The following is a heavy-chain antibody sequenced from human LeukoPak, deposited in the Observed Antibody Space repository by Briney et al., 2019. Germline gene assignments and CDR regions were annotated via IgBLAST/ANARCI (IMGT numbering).Heavy chain of an antibody. D-gene: IGHD5-24*01. CDR2: INSDGSNT. Sequence: GGSLRLSCAASGFTFSSYWMHWVRQTPGKGLLWVSRINSDGSNTNYADSVKGRFTISRDNAKNTLYLQMNSLRAEDTAVYYCARDRRDGYTDWFDPWGQGTLVTVSS. CDR1: GFTFSSYW. J-gene: IGHJ5*02. V-gene: IGHV3-74*01. CDR3: ARDRRDGYTDWFDP.